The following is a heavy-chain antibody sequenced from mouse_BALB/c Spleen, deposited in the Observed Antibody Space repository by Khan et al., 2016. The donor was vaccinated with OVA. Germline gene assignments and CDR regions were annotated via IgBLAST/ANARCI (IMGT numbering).Heavy chain of an antibody. CDR3: ARTANHYYGSYTMGY. CDR1: GFNIKDTY. J-gene: IGHJ4*01. CDR2: IDPATGNS. V-gene: IGHV14-3*02. Sequence: VQLKQSGAELVKPGASVKLSCTASGFNIKDTYIHWIVQRPEQGLEWIGRIDPATGNSKYDPKFQGKATITADTSSTTAYIHLTGLTSEDTAVSFYARTANHYYGSYTMGYWGLGTSVTVSS. D-gene: IGHD1-2*01.